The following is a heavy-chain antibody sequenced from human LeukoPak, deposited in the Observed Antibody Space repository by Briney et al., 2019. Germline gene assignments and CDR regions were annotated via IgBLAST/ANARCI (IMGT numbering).Heavy chain of an antibody. V-gene: IGHV3-21*01. CDR1: GFTFTSYS. J-gene: IGHJ4*02. CDR2: ISSRSNYI. D-gene: IGHD3-22*01. Sequence: GGSLRLSCAASGFTFTSYSMNWVRLAPGKRLEWVSCISSRSNYIYYADSVKGRFTISRDNAKNSLYLQMNSLRAEDTAVYYCVRDRGRYDSSGYYYEGYFDYWGQGTLVTVSS. CDR3: VRDRGRYDSSGYYYEGYFDY.